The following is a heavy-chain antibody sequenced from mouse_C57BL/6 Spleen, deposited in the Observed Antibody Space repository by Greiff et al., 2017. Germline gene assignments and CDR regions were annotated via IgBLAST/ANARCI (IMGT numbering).Heavy chain of an antibody. CDR2: IDPSDSYT. V-gene: IGHV1-59*01. Sequence: QVQLQQPGAELVRPGTSVKLSCKASGYTFTSYWMHWVKQRPGQGLEWIGVIDPSDSYTNYNQKFKGKATLTVDTSSSTAYMQLSRLTSEDSAVYYCARSMVTYYFDYWGQGTTLTVSS. CDR1: GYTFTSYW. D-gene: IGHD2-2*01. J-gene: IGHJ2*01. CDR3: ARSMVTYYFDY.